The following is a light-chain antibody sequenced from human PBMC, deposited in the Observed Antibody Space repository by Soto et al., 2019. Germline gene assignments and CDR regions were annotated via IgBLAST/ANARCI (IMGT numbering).Light chain of an antibody. V-gene: IGKV3-15*01. CDR3: QHYNELPLT. J-gene: IGKJ4*01. Sequence: IVMTQSPATLSVTPGERATLSWRASQSVSSNLAWYQQKPGQAPRLLTYGASARATGIPARFSGSGSGTDFTLTISSLQSEDFAVYYCQHYNELPLTFGGGTKVDIK. CDR1: QSVSSN. CDR2: GAS.